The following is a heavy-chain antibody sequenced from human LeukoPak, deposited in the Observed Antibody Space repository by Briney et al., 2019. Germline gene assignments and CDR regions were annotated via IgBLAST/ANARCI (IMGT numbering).Heavy chain of an antibody. J-gene: IGHJ4*02. Sequence: SETLSLTCTVSGGSISSSSYYWGWLRPPPGKGLEWIGSIYYSGSTYYNPSLKSRVTISVDTSKNQFSLKLSSVTAADTAVYYCARSAAVYFDYWGQGTLVTGAS. CDR2: IYYSGST. CDR1: GGSISSSSYY. CDR3: ARSAAVYFDY. V-gene: IGHV4-39*01.